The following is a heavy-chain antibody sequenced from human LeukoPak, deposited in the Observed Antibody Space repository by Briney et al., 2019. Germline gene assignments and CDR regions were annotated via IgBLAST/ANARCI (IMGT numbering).Heavy chain of an antibody. Sequence: GSLRLSFAASGFTFSSYAMSWVRQAPGKGLEWVSAISGSGGSTYYADSVKGRFTISRDNSKNTLYLQMNSLRAEDTAVYYCARGSSSSGFDPWGQGTLVTVSS. V-gene: IGHV3-23*01. D-gene: IGHD6-6*01. J-gene: IGHJ5*02. CDR1: GFTFSSYA. CDR2: ISGSGGST. CDR3: ARGSSSSGFDP.